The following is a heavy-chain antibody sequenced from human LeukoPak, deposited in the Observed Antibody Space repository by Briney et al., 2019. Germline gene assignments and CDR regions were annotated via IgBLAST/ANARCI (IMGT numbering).Heavy chain of an antibody. CDR1: GGSISSSNYY. CDR2: IYYSGST. J-gene: IGHJ4*02. V-gene: IGHV4-39*01. D-gene: IGHD2-2*01. Sequence: SETLSLTCTVSGGSISSSNYYWAWIRQPPGKGLEWIGSIYYSGSTFYSPSLKSRVTISVDTSKNQFSLKLSSVTAADTAVYYCSRETASTSWFWGQGTLVSVSS. CDR3: SRETASTSWF.